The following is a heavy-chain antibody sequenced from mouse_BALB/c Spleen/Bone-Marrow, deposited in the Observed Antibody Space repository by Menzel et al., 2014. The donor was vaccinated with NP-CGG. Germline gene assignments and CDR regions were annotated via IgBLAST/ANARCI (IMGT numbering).Heavy chain of an antibody. J-gene: IGHJ3*01. V-gene: IGHV14-3*02. CDR3: AFYYYGSSLFAY. CDR1: GFNIKDTY. Sequence: EVQMQQSGAALVKPGASVKLSCTASGFNIKDTYMHWVKQRPEQGLEWIGRIDPANGNTKYDPKFQGKATITADTSSNTAYLQLSSLTPEDTAVYYCAFYYYGSSLFAYWGQGTLVIVSA. CDR2: IDPANGNT. D-gene: IGHD1-1*01.